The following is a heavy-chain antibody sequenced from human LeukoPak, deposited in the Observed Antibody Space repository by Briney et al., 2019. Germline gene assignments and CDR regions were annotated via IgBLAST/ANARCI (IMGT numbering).Heavy chain of an antibody. CDR3: ARDLVSPGYCSGGYCYSFDY. V-gene: IGHV1-18*01. D-gene: IGHD2-15*01. CDR1: GYTFTSYG. Sequence: GASVKVSCKASGYTFTSYGISWVRQAPGQGLEWMGWSSAYNGNTNYAQKLQGRVTMTTDTSTSTAYMELRSLRSDDTAVYYCARDLVSPGYCSGGYCYSFDYWGQGTLVTVSS. J-gene: IGHJ4*02. CDR2: SSAYNGNT.